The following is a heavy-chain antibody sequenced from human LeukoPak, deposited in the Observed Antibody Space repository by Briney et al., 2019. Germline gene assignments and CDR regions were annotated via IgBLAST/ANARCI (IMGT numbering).Heavy chain of an antibody. CDR2: ISNDARVT. CDR3: ARGLKQWSPVGY. CDR1: GFTFNIYW. Sequence: PGGSLRLSCGASGFTFNIYWMYWVRQAPGKGLEWISYISNDARVTEYADSVMGRFTISRDNAKNTLYLQMNSLRAEDTAVYYCARGLKQWSPVGYWGQGTLVTVSS. J-gene: IGHJ4*02. D-gene: IGHD6-19*01. V-gene: IGHV3-74*01.